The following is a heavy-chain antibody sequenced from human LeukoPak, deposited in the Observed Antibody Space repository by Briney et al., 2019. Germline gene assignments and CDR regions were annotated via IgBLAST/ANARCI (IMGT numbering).Heavy chain of an antibody. CDR2: ISGGGHST. V-gene: IGHV3-23*01. CDR1: GFTFSSYA. Sequence: GGSLRLSCAASGFTFSSYAMSWVRQAPGKGLEWVSVISGGGHSTHYADSVKGRFTMSRDNSKNTVYLQMNSLRAEDTAVYYCASEGPNFDYWGQGTLVTVSS. D-gene: IGHD2-8*01. CDR3: ASEGPNFDY. J-gene: IGHJ4*02.